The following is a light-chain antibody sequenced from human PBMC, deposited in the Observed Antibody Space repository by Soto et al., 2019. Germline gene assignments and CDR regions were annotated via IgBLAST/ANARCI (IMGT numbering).Light chain of an antibody. V-gene: IGKV1-5*03. J-gene: IGKJ5*01. CDR3: QPPGQWPIP. Sequence: EIQMTQSPSTRSGSVGDRVTITCRASQTISSWLAWYQQKPGKPPNLLIYKASTLASGVPSRFSSSGSGTEFTLTIKRLQTDDLATYYCQPPGQWPIPFGQGTRREIK. CDR1: QTISSW. CDR2: KAS.